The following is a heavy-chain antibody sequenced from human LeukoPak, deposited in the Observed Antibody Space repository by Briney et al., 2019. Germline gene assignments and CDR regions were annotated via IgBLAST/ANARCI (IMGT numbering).Heavy chain of an antibody. CDR2: IYYSGST. V-gene: IGHV4-59*01. J-gene: IGHJ3*02. CDR3: ARDSDYYDSSGQDAFDI. CDR1: GGSISSYY. D-gene: IGHD3-22*01. Sequence: SETLSLTCTVSGGSISSYYWSWIRQPPGKGLEWIGYIYYSGSTNYNPSLKSRVTLSVDTSKNQFSLKLSSVTAADTAVYYCARDSDYYDSSGQDAFDIWGQGTMVTVSS.